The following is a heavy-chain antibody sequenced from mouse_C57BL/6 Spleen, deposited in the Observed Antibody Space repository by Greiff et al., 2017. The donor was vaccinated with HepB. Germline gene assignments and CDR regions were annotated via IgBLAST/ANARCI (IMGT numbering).Heavy chain of an antibody. V-gene: IGHV10-1*01. CDR3: VRQIIRGYAMDY. Sequence: DVMLVESGGGLVQPKGSLKLSCAASGFSFNTYAMNWVRQAPGKGLEWVARIRSKSNNYATYYADSVKDRFTISRDDSESMLYLQMNNLKTEDTAMYYCVRQIIRGYAMDYWGQGTSVTVSS. CDR2: IRSKSNNYAT. CDR1: GFSFNTYA. J-gene: IGHJ4*01. D-gene: IGHD1-1*01.